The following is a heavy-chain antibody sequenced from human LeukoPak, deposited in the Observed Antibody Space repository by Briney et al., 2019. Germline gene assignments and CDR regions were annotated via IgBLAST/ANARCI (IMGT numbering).Heavy chain of an antibody. CDR1: GGTFSSYA. D-gene: IGHD3-22*01. V-gene: IGHV1-69*13. Sequence: SVKVSCKASGGTFSSYAISWVRQAPGQGLEWMGGIIPIFGTANYAQKFQGRVTITADESTSTAYMELSSLRSDDTAVYYCARDGSLSSGYYYVSLGGDYWGQGTLVTVSS. J-gene: IGHJ4*02. CDR2: IIPIFGTA. CDR3: ARDGSLSSGYYYVSLGGDY.